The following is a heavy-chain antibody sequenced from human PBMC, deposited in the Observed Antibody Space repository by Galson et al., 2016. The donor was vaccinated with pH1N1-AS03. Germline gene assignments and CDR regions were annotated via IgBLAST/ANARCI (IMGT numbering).Heavy chain of an antibody. CDR3: AAGEYVAASFDN. D-gene: IGHD3-16*01. CDR2: MSYDGGNE. CDR1: GLIFSNSA. Sequence: SLRLSCAASGLIFSNSAMHWVRQAPGKGLEWVAVMSYDGGNEYYADAVKGRITISRDHSRNNLYLQMNSLRVEDPAEYSCAAGEYVAASFDNWGQGTRVTVSS. J-gene: IGHJ4*02. V-gene: IGHV3-30-3*01.